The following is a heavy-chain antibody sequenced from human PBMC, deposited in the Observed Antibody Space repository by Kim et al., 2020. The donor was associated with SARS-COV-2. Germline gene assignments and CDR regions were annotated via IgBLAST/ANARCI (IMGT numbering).Heavy chain of an antibody. CDR1: GFTFSSYG. D-gene: IGHD2-15*01. Sequence: GGSLRLSCAASGFTFSSYGMHWVRQAPGKGLEWVTVISYDGSNKYYAESVKGRFTISRDKSKNTLYLQMNSLRAEDTAVYYCAKDAAWEDGRYCSGGSCYSLYYGMDVWGQGTTVTVSS. CDR2: ISYDGSNK. CDR3: AKDAAWEDGRYCSGGSCYSLYYGMDV. V-gene: IGHV3-30*18. J-gene: IGHJ6*02.